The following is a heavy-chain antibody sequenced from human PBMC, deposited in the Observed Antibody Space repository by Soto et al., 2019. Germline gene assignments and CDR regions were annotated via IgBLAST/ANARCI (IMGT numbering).Heavy chain of an antibody. CDR2: FDPEDGET. CDR3: LTDPIKLWPYDY. Sequence: ASVKVSCKVSGYTLCELSMHGVRQAPGKGLEWMGGFDPEDGETIYAQKFQGRVTMTEDTSTDTAYMELSSLRSDDTGVYYCLTDPIKLWPYDYWGQGTPVTVSS. CDR1: GYTLCELS. D-gene: IGHD3-16*01. J-gene: IGHJ4*02. V-gene: IGHV1-24*01.